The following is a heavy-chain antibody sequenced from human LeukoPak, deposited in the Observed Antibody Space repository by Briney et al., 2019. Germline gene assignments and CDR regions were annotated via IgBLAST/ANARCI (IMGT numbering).Heavy chain of an antibody. Sequence: QAGGSLRLSCAASGFIFSSYWMSWVRQAPGKGLEWVANIKQDESEKYYVDSVKGRFTISRDNAKNSLYLQMNSLRAEDTAVYYCARESAVGFDYWGQGTLVTVSS. CDR2: IKQDESEK. CDR1: GFIFSSYW. D-gene: IGHD1-26*01. CDR3: ARESAVGFDY. V-gene: IGHV3-7*01. J-gene: IGHJ4*02.